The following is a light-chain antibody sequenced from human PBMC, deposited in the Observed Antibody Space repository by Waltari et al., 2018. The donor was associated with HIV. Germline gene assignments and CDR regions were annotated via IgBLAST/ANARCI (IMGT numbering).Light chain of an antibody. J-gene: IGLJ2*01. CDR1: SYNIGSNT. V-gene: IGLV1-44*01. Sequence: QSVLTQPPSASGTPGQRATISCSGTSYNIGSNTVNWYQQLPGTAPKLLIYSNNQRPSGVPDRFSGSKSGTSASLAISGLQSEDEADYYCAAWDDSLNGVVFGGGTKLTVL. CDR2: SNN. CDR3: AAWDDSLNGVV.